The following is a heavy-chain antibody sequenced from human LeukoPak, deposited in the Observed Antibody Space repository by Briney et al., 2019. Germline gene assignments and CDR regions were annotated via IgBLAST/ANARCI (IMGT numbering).Heavy chain of an antibody. V-gene: IGHV4-39*01. CDR1: GGSISSSSYY. J-gene: IGHJ4*02. Sequence: PSETLSLTCTVSGGSISSSSYYWGWIRQPPGKGLEWIGSIYYSGSTYYNPSLKSRVTISVDTSKNQFSLKLSSVTAADTAVYYCARLGVEMATIIDYWGQGTLVTVSS. CDR3: ARLGVEMATIIDY. CDR2: IYYSGST. D-gene: IGHD5-24*01.